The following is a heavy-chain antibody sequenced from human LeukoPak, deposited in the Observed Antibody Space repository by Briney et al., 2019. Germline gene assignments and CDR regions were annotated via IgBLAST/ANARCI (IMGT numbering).Heavy chain of an antibody. CDR3: ARRGSGALGAFDI. D-gene: IGHD6-25*01. J-gene: IGHJ3*02. CDR1: GGSTSSSSYY. Sequence: SETLSLTCTVSGGSTSSSSYYWGWIRQPPGKGLEWIGTIYHSGSTYYNPSLKSRVTISVDTSKNQFSLKLSSVTAADTAVYYCARRGSGALGAFDIWGQGTMVTVSS. V-gene: IGHV4-39*07. CDR2: IYHSGST.